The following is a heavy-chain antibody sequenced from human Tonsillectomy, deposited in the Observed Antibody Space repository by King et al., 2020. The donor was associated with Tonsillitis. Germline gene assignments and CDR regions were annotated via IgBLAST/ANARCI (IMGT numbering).Heavy chain of an antibody. J-gene: IGHJ3*01. V-gene: IGHV1-2*02. CDR3: ARGAFIVQLVYSIARDAFDA. CDR2: INPKNSET. CDR1: TYTFTDYY. Sequence: VQLVESGAEVKKSGASVRVSCKASTYTFTDYYIHWVRQAPGQGLEWMGWINPKNSETEYAQKFKGRVTMTRDTSISTAYMELNRLTSDDTAVYYCARGAFIVQLVYSIARDAFDAWGQGAFVTVSS. D-gene: IGHD2-8*02.